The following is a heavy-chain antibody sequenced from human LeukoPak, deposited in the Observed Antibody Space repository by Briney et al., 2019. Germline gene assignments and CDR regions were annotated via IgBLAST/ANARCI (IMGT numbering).Heavy chain of an antibody. J-gene: IGHJ4*02. V-gene: IGHV3-69-1*01. CDR2: ISSSSTI. Sequence: PGGSLGLSCAASGFTFSNTWMNWVRQAPGKGLEWVSYISSSSTIYYADSVKGRFTISRDNAKNSLYLQMNSLRDEDTAVYYCARKYYGSGSYYVDYWGQGALVTVSS. D-gene: IGHD3-10*01. CDR1: GFTFSNTW. CDR3: ARKYYGSGSYYVDY.